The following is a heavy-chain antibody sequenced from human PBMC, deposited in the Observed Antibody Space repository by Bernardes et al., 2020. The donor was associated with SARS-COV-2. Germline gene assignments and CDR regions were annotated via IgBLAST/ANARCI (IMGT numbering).Heavy chain of an antibody. Sequence: GAYLKISSKGSGYRLTSYWILWVRKMPGKGLERMGIIYPYDSDARYSPSFQGQVTISADKSISTAYLQWNSLKASDTAIYYCARQDADPGGSDYWGQGTLVTVSS. V-gene: IGHV5-51*01. CDR3: ARQDADPGGSDY. CDR1: GYRLTSYW. J-gene: IGHJ4*02. CDR2: IYPYDSDA.